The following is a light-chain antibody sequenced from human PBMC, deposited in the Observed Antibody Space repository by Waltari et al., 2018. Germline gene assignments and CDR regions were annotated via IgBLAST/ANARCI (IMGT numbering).Light chain of an antibody. J-gene: IGLJ3*02. CDR2: RNN. CDR1: SSNTRSNY. CDR3: AAWDDSLSGWV. Sequence: QSVLTQPPSASGTPGQRVTISCSGSSSNTRSNYVSCYQQLPGTAPKLLIYRNNQRPSGVPDRFSGSKSGTSASLAISGLRSEDEADYYCAAWDDSLSGWVFGGGTKLTVL. V-gene: IGLV1-47*01.